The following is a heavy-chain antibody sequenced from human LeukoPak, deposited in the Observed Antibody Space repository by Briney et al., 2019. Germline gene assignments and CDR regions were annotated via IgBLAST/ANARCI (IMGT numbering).Heavy chain of an antibody. J-gene: IGHJ4*02. CDR1: GFTFSSYA. CDR3: AREDSSSSSDY. Sequence: GGSLRLSCAASGFTFSSYAMGWVRQAPGKGLEWVSAISGSGGSTYYADSVEGRFTISRDNAKNSMYLQMNSLRVEDTAVYYCAREDSSSSSDYWGQGTLVTVSS. D-gene: IGHD6-13*01. V-gene: IGHV3-23*01. CDR2: ISGSGGST.